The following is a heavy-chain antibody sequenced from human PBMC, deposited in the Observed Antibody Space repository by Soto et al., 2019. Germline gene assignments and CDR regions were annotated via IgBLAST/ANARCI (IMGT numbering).Heavy chain of an antibody. CDR2: ITRTDST. J-gene: IGHJ4*02. CDR3: AKALVGEVGATDY. Sequence: PGGSLRLSCTASGFTFSNYAMSWVRQAPGKGLEWVSAITRTDSTYYADSVKGRFTISRDNSRNTLYLQMNSLGAADAALYYCAKALVGEVGATDYWGQGTLVTVSS. V-gene: IGHV3-23*01. D-gene: IGHD1-26*01. CDR1: GFTFSNYA.